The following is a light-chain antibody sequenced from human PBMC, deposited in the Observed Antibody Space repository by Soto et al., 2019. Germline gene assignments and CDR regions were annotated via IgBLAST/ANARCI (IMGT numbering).Light chain of an antibody. CDR1: QSISSW. Sequence: DIQMTQSPSTLSASVGDRVTITCRASQSISSWLAWYQQKPGKAPKLLIYKASSLESGVPSRFSGSGSGTDFTLTISSLQPDDFATYYYQQYNSYSFGQGTKVDIK. V-gene: IGKV1-5*03. J-gene: IGKJ1*01. CDR2: KAS. CDR3: QQYNSYS.